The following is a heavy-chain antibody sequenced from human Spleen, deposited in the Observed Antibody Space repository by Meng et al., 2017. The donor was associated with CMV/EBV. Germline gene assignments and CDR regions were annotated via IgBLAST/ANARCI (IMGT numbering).Heavy chain of an antibody. CDR3: ARGSVGLGIAARKTHDAFDI. D-gene: IGHD6-6*01. J-gene: IGHJ3*02. Sequence: GESLKISCAASRFTFSTYAIHWVRQAPGKGLEWVAVISYDGSNKYYADSVKGRFTISRDNSKNTLYLQMNGLRAEDTAVYYCARGSVGLGIAARKTHDAFDIWGQGAMVTVSS. CDR1: RFTFSTYA. CDR2: ISYDGSNK. V-gene: IGHV3-30*04.